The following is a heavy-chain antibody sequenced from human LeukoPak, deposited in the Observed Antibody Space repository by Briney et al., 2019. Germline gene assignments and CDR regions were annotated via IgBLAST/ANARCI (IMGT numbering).Heavy chain of an antibody. CDR2: IKQDGSEK. CDR3: ARDNWVDC. J-gene: IGHJ5*01. CDR1: GLPFSSYT. V-gene: IGHV3-7*03. Sequence: PGGSLRLSCAASGLPFSSYTMNWVRQAPGKGLEWVANIKQDGSEKYYVDSVKGRFTISRDNAKNSLYLQMNSLKVEDTAIYYCARDNWVDCWGQGTLVTVSS.